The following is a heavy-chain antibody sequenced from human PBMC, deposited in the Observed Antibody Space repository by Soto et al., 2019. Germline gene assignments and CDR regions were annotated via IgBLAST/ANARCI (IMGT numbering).Heavy chain of an antibody. CDR3: ARVCGGDCHYGMDV. CDR1: GGSISSGGYH. D-gene: IGHD2-21*02. V-gene: IGHV4-31*03. J-gene: IGHJ6*02. Sequence: QVQLQESGPGLVKPSQTLSLTCTVSGGSISSGGYHWSWIRQHPGKGLEWIGYIYYSGSTYYNPSLKSRVTISVYTSKNQFSLKLCSVTAADTAVYYCARVCGGDCHYGMDVWGQGTTVTVSS. CDR2: IYYSGST.